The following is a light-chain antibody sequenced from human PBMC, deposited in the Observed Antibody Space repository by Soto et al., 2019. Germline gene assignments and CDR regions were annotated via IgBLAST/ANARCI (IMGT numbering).Light chain of an antibody. CDR3: QKYNSAPQDT. CDR2: AAS. CDR1: QGISNY. V-gene: IGKV1-27*01. Sequence: DIQMTQSPSSLSASVGDRVTITCQASQGISNYLAWYQQKPGKVPKLLIYAASTLQSGVPSRFSGSGSGTDFTLTISSLQPEDVATYYCQKYNSAPQDTFGQGTRLEIK. J-gene: IGKJ5*01.